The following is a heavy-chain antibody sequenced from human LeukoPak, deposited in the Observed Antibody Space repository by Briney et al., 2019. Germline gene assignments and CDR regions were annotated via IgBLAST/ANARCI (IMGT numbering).Heavy chain of an antibody. D-gene: IGHD6-6*01. Sequence: TSETLSLTCTVSGGSFSSGDYYWSWLRQPPGKGLEWIGYIYYSGSTYYNPSLKSRVTISVDTSKNQFSLKLSSVTAADTAVYYCGGYSSSPSHWYFDLWGRGTLVTVSS. CDR3: GGYSSSPSHWYFDL. CDR2: IYYSGST. J-gene: IGHJ2*01. V-gene: IGHV4-30-4*01. CDR1: GGSFSSGDYY.